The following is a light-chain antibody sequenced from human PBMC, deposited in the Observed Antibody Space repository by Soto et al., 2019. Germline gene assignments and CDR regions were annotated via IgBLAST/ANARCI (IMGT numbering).Light chain of an antibody. J-gene: IGLJ2*01. Sequence: QSGLTQPPSASGSPGQSVTISCTGSRSDIGDSNYVSWYQQHPRKAPKLIISEVINRPSGVPDRFSASKSGNTASLTISGLQAEDEADYYCASKAGSSRHVVFGGGTKLTVL. CDR1: RSDIGDSNY. CDR3: ASKAGSSRHVV. V-gene: IGLV2-8*01. CDR2: EVI.